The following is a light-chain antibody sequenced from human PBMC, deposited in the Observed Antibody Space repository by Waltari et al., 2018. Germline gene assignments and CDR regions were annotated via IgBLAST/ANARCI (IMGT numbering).Light chain of an antibody. Sequence: QSALTQPASVSGSPGQPITISSTGTSNDVGTYTCVSWYQQHPGKAPKLIIHDATKRPAGVSKRFSGSKSGNTASLTISGLQTEDEADYYCSSCTSTSTLVFGNGTKVTVL. J-gene: IGLJ1*01. CDR1: SNDVGTYTC. V-gene: IGLV2-14*03. CDR3: SSCTSTSTLV. CDR2: DAT.